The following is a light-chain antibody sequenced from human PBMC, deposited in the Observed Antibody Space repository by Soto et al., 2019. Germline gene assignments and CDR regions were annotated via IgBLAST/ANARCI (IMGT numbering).Light chain of an antibody. CDR3: CSYTDSRTHI. Sequence: QSALTQPASVSGSPGQSITISCTGTGSDVGGYDLVSWYQQHPGNAPKLIIFEVSYRPSGISNRFSASKSGDTASLTISGIQADDEADYYCCSYTDSRTHIFGSGTKVTVL. CDR2: EVS. CDR1: GSDVGGYDL. J-gene: IGLJ1*01. V-gene: IGLV2-23*02.